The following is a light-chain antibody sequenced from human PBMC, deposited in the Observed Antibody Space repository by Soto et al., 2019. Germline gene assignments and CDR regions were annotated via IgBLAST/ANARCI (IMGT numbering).Light chain of an antibody. CDR2: DAS. Sequence: EIVMTQSPATLSVSPGERVTLSCRASQSVSSNLAWYQQKPGQAPRLLIYDASTRATAIPARFSGSESGTEFTLTISSRQSEDFAVYFCQQYDKWPITFGQGTRLE. CDR3: QQYDKWPIT. CDR1: QSVSSN. V-gene: IGKV3-15*01. J-gene: IGKJ5*01.